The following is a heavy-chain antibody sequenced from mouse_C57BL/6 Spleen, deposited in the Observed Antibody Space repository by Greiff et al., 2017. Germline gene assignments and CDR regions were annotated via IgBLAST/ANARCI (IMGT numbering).Heavy chain of an antibody. Sequence: QVQLQQPGAELVKPGASVKLSCKASGYTFTSYWMHWVKQRPGQGLEWIGMIHPNSGSTNYNEKFKSKATLTVDKSSSTAYMQLSSLTSEDSAVYYCARSAYDYDDPHWYFDVWGTGTTVTVSS. CDR3: ARSAYDYDDPHWYFDV. V-gene: IGHV1-64*01. CDR1: GYTFTSYW. D-gene: IGHD2-4*01. J-gene: IGHJ1*03. CDR2: IHPNSGST.